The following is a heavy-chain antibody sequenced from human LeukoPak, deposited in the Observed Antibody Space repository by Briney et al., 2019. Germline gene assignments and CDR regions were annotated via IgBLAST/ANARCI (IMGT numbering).Heavy chain of an antibody. Sequence: SETLSLTCAVSGYSISSDNYWVWTRQPPGQGLEWTGGIYHSGSTYYNPSLKSRVTMSVDTSKNQFSLKLSSVTAADTAVYYCARAPRDSSSSNYMRRFDYWGQGTLVTVAS. J-gene: IGHJ4*02. V-gene: IGHV4-38-2*01. D-gene: IGHD3-22*01. CDR1: GYSISSDNY. CDR2: IYHSGST. CDR3: ARAPRDSSSSNYMRRFDY.